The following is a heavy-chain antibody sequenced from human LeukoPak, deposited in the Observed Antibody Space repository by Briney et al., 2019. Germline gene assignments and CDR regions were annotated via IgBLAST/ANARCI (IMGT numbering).Heavy chain of an antibody. CDR2: IIPILGIA. V-gene: IGHV1-69*04. Sequence: SVKVSCKASGGTFSSYAISWVRQAPGQGLEWMGRIIPILGIANYAQKFQGRVTITADKSTSTAYMELSSLRSEDTAVYYCARVVYGDYPDYWGQGTLVTVSS. D-gene: IGHD4-17*01. J-gene: IGHJ4*02. CDR1: GGTFSSYA. CDR3: ARVVYGDYPDY.